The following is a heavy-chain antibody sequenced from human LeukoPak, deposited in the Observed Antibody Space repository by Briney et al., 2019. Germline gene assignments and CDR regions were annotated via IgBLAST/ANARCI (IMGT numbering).Heavy chain of an antibody. J-gene: IGHJ4*02. D-gene: IGHD3-16*01. CDR3: ATVWFRRFDY. CDR2: VSGRSGST. Sequence: GGSLRLSCTASGFTFSNYAMSWVRQAPGKGLEWVSAVSGRSGSTYYADSVKGRFTISRDNSKSKLYLHMISLRAEDTAVYYCATVWFRRFDYWGQGILVTVSS. V-gene: IGHV3-23*01. CDR1: GFTFSNYA.